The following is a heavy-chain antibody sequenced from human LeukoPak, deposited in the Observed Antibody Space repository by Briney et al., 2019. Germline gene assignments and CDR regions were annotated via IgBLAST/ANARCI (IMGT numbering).Heavy chain of an antibody. J-gene: IGHJ6*03. CDR2: IYYSGST. CDR3: ARGFISWYHYYYYMDV. CDR1: GGSISSSSYY. V-gene: IGHV4-39*07. Sequence: SETLSLTCTVSGGSISSSSYYWGWIRQPPGKGLEWIGSIYYSGSTYYNPSLKSRVTMSVDTSKNQFSLKLSSVTAADTAVYYCARGFISWYHYYYYMDVWGKGTTVTVSS. D-gene: IGHD3-10*01.